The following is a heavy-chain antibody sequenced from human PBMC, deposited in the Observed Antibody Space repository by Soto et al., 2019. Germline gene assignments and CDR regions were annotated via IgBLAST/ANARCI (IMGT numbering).Heavy chain of an antibody. Sequence: GGSLRLSKAASGFTFSSYAMSWVRQAPGKGLEWVSAISGSGGSTYYADSVKGRFTISRDNSKNSLFLQMNSLRTEDTALYYCAKDMLPRHHNIPDDCGQGSLVIVSS. CDR3: AKDMLPRHHNIPDD. CDR2: ISGSGGST. CDR1: GFTFSSYA. V-gene: IGHV3-23*01. J-gene: IGHJ1*01. D-gene: IGHD2-8*01.